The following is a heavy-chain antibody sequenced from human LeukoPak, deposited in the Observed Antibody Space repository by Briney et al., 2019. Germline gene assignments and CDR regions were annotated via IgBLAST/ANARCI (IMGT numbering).Heavy chain of an antibody. CDR1: GGSFSGYY. CDR3: ARGKVEMTTILVWHFDY. D-gene: IGHD5-24*01. CDR2: INHSGST. V-gene: IGHV4-34*01. Sequence: SETLSLTCAVYGGSFSGYYWSWIRQPPGKGLGWIGEINHSGSTNYNPSLKSRVTISVDTSKNQFSLKLSSVTAADTAVYYCARGKVEMTTILVWHFDYWGQGTPVTVSS. J-gene: IGHJ4*02.